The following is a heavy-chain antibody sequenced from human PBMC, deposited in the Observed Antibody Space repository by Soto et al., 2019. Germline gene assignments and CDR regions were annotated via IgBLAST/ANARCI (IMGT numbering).Heavy chain of an antibody. CDR1: GGSISSSNW. J-gene: IGHJ4*02. Sequence: KASETLSLTCAVSGGSISSSNWWSWVRQPPGQGLEWIGEIYHSGSTNYNPSLKSRVTISVDKSKNQFSLKLSSVTAADTAVYYCARVGSSGWAPDYWGPGTLVTVSS. D-gene: IGHD6-19*01. CDR2: IYHSGST. V-gene: IGHV4-4*02. CDR3: ARVGSSGWAPDY.